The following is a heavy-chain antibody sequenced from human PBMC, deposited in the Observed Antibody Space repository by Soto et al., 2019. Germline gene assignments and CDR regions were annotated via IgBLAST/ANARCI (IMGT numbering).Heavy chain of an antibody. Sequence: QVQLVQSGAEVRKPGASVKVSCKASGYTFTSYGISWVRQAPGQGLEWMGWIRAYNGYTNYAQKFQGGVTVTTDTSTSTAYMELRSLISDDTAVYYCARASDGYRSGWYVGYFDFWGQGTLVTVSS. CDR3: ARASDGYRSGWYVGYFDF. J-gene: IGHJ4*02. D-gene: IGHD6-19*01. CDR2: IRAYNGYT. CDR1: GYTFTSYG. V-gene: IGHV1-18*04.